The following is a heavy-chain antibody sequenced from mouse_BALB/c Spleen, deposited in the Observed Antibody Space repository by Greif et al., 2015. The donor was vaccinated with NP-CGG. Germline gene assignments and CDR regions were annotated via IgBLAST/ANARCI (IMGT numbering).Heavy chain of an antibody. CDR1: GYSITSDYA. J-gene: IGHJ4*01. CDR2: ISYSGST. Sequence: EVQLQESGPGLVKPSQSLSLTCTVTGYSITSDYAWNWIRQFPGNKLEWMGYISYSGSTSYNPSLKSRISITRDTSKNQFFLQLNSVTTEDTATYYCARKGGYYAMDCWGQGTSVTVSS. V-gene: IGHV3-2*02. CDR3: ARKGGYYAMDC.